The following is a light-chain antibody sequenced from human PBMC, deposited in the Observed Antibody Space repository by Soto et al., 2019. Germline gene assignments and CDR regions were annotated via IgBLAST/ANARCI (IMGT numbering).Light chain of an antibody. J-gene: IGLJ2*01. CDR3: QSYDSSLSGQT. Sequence: QSALTQPVSVSGSPGQSITISCTGTSSDVGKYNLVSWYQQHPGKAPKVIIFEVSKWPSGVSNRFSGSKSGNTASLTISGLQAEDEADYYCQSYDSSLSGQTFGGGTKLTVL. V-gene: IGLV2-23*02. CDR1: SSDVGKYNL. CDR2: EVS.